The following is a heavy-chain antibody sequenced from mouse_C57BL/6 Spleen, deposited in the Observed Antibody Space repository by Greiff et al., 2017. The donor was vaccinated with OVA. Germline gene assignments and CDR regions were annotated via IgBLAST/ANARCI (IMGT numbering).Heavy chain of an antibody. V-gene: IGHV1-69*01. D-gene: IGHD2-5*01. CDR2: IDPSDSYT. J-gene: IGHJ3*01. Sequence: QVQLQQSGAELVMPGASVKLSCKASGYTFTSYWMHWVKQRPGQGLEWIGEIDPSDSYTNYNQKFKGKSTLTVDKSSSTAYMQLSSLTSEDSAVYYCARGNYSNTWFAYWGQGTLVTVSA. CDR1: GYTFTSYW. CDR3: ARGNYSNTWFAY.